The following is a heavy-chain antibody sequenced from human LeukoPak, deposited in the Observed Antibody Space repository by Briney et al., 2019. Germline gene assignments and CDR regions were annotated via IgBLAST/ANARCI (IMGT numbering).Heavy chain of an antibody. V-gene: IGHV3-23*01. J-gene: IGHJ6*03. Sequence: GGSLRLSCAASGFTFTSYGMSWVRQAPGKGLEWVSAISGSGGTTYYADSVKGRFTISRDNSKNTLYLQMNSLRAEDTAVYYCAKDAIAARPYYYYMDVWGKGTTVTVSS. D-gene: IGHD6-6*01. CDR1: GFTFTSYG. CDR2: ISGSGGTT. CDR3: AKDAIAARPYYYYMDV.